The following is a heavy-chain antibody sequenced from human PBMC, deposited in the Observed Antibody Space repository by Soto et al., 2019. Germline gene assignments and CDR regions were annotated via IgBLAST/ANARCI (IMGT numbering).Heavy chain of an antibody. CDR1: GFTFSNAW. Sequence: PGGSLRLSCAASGFTFSNAWMNWVRQAPGKGLEWVGRIKSKTDGGTTDYAAPVKGRFTISRDDSKNTLYLQMNSLKTEDTAVYYCTTDRIFSPAYSSSWATNKGNWFDPWGQGTLVTVSS. V-gene: IGHV3-15*07. CDR2: IKSKTDGGTT. J-gene: IGHJ5*02. CDR3: TTDRIFSPAYSSSWATNKGNWFDP. D-gene: IGHD6-13*01.